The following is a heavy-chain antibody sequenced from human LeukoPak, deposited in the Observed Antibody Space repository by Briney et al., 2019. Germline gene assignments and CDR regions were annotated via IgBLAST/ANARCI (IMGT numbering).Heavy chain of an antibody. Sequence: ASVKVSCKASGFTFTTYGLSWVRQAPGQGLEWMGWISAYNGNTNYEQMLQGRVTMTTDTSTSTAYMELRSLRSDDTAIYYCARAPPHDYGDYRTFDIWGQGTVVTVSS. J-gene: IGHJ3*02. CDR1: GFTFTTYG. CDR2: ISAYNGNT. CDR3: ARAPPHDYGDYRTFDI. D-gene: IGHD4-17*01. V-gene: IGHV1-18*01.